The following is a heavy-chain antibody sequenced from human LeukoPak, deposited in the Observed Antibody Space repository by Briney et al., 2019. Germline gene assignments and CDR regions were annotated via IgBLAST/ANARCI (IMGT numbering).Heavy chain of an antibody. Sequence: GGSLRLSCAASGFTFSSYWMHWVRQAPGKGLVWVSLINSDGSSTSYADSVKGRFTISRDNAKNTLYLQMNSLRAEDTAVYYCARGSVAGTGYFDYWGQGTLVTVSS. V-gene: IGHV3-74*01. J-gene: IGHJ4*02. CDR1: GFTFSSYW. CDR2: INSDGSST. D-gene: IGHD6-19*01. CDR3: ARGSVAGTGYFDY.